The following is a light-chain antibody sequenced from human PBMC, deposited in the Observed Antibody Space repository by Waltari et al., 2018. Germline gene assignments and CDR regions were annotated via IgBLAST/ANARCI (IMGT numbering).Light chain of an antibody. CDR3: ALYMGSGIWV. J-gene: IGLJ3*02. CDR2: KAN. V-gene: IGLV8-61*01. Sequence: YKLPPGQAPRTQRYKANARSSGVRDRFSGSILGNTAALTITGAQADDESDYYCALYMGSGIWVFGGGTRLTVL.